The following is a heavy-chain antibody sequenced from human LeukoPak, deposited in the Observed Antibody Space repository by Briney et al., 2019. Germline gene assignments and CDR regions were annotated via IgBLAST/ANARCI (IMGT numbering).Heavy chain of an antibody. CDR3: AKDLSSSHVSEYFDY. D-gene: IGHD6-6*01. Sequence: GGSLRLSCAASGFTFSNYAMSWVRQAPGKGLEWVSVISGSGGSTYYADSVKGRFTISRDNSKNTLYLQMNSLRAEDTAVYYCAKDLSSSHVSEYFDYWGLGTLVTVSS. J-gene: IGHJ4*02. CDR2: ISGSGGST. CDR1: GFTFSNYA. V-gene: IGHV3-23*01.